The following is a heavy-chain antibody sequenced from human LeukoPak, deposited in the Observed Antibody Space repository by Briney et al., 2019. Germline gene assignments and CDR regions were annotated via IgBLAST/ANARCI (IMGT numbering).Heavy chain of an antibody. D-gene: IGHD4-11*01. CDR1: GFTFSSYT. Sequence: GGSLRLSCAASGFTFSSYTMNWVRQAPGKGLVWVSRINSDGSSTSYADSVKGRFTISRDNAKNTLYLQMNSLRAEDTAVYYCARDNYALYYYYYMDVWGKGTTVTISS. J-gene: IGHJ6*03. CDR3: ARDNYALYYYYYMDV. CDR2: INSDGSST. V-gene: IGHV3-74*01.